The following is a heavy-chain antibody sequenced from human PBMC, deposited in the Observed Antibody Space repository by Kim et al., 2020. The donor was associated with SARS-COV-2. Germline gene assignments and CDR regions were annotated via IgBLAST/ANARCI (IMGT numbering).Heavy chain of an antibody. CDR2: IIPIFGTA. J-gene: IGHJ4*02. Sequence: SVKVSCKASGGTFSSYAISRVRQAPGQGLEWMGGIIPIFGTANYAQKFQGRVTITADESTSTAYMELSSLRSEDTAVYYCASGVEMATITCFDYWGQGTLVTVSS. D-gene: IGHD5-12*01. CDR1: GGTFSSYA. V-gene: IGHV1-69*13. CDR3: ASGVEMATITCFDY.